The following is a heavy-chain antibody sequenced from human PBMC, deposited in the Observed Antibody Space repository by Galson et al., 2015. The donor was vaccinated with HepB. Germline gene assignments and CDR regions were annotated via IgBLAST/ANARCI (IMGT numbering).Heavy chain of an antibody. Sequence: QSGAEVKKPGESLRISCKASGYTFTAFWITWVRQIPGKGLEWMGRIDPSDSYTDYSPSFRGHVTISSDKSITTAYLQWSSLKASDTAMYYCASRPSYLRSGTWYNGADYWGQGTLVTVSS. V-gene: IGHV5-10-1*01. J-gene: IGHJ4*02. D-gene: IGHD3-10*01. CDR1: GYTFTAFW. CDR3: ASRPSYLRSGTWYNGADY. CDR2: IDPSDSYT.